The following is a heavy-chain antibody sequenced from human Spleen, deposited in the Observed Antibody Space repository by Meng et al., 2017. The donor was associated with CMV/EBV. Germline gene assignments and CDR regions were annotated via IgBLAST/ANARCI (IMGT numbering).Heavy chain of an antibody. J-gene: IGHJ4*02. Sequence: KGSGYKFETYWIGWIRQKPGGGLEWMGIIYPGDSATRYSPSFRGQVTMSADKSISIAYLQWSSLEASDSAMYYCARRIGAGTNYFDLWGQGTLVTVSS. CDR3: ARRIGAGTNYFDL. CDR2: IYPGDSAT. D-gene: IGHD6-13*01. CDR1: GYKFETYW. V-gene: IGHV5-51*01.